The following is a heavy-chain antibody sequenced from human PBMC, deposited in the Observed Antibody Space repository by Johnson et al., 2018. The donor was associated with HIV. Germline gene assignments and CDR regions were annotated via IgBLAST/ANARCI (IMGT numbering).Heavy chain of an antibody. D-gene: IGHD1-26*01. CDR2: ISGSGGYT. J-gene: IGHJ3*02. CDR3: AKDMFRWELLDGDTFDI. CDR1: GFTFSSYA. Sequence: VQLVESGGSVVRPGGSLRLSCAASGFTFSSYAMSWVRQAPGKGLEWVSAISGSGGYTYYADSVKGRFTISRDSSKNTLYLQMNSLRAEDTAVYYCAKDMFRWELLDGDTFDIWGQGTMVTVSS. V-gene: IGHV3-23*04.